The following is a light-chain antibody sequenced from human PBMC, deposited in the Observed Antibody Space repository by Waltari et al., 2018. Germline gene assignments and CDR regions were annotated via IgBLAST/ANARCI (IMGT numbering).Light chain of an antibody. CDR2: AAS. V-gene: IGKV1-39*01. J-gene: IGKJ4*02. CDR1: QSINSY. CDR3: QQSYRTPLT. Sequence: DIQMTQSPSSLSASIGDRATINCRSSQSINSYLNWYQQKPGKAPKVMICAASSLQSGVPSRFSGSGSGTDFTLTISSLQPEDFATYSCQQSYRTPLTFGGWTKVEIK.